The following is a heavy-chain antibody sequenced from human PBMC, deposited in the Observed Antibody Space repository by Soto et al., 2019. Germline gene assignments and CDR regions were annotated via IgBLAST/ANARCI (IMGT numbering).Heavy chain of an antibody. CDR2: IYFIGNT. V-gene: IGHV4-39*01. D-gene: IGHD3-16*01. CDR3: ARRLNNDYYFEY. CDR1: VGSISSSSYY. J-gene: IGHJ4*02. Sequence: WETLSLTCTFSVGSISSSSYYWGWIRQPPGKGLEWIGNIYFIGNTYYNPSLKSRVTISVDTSRNQFSLKLSFVTAPDTAVYYCARRLNNDYYFEYWGQGSLVSVSS.